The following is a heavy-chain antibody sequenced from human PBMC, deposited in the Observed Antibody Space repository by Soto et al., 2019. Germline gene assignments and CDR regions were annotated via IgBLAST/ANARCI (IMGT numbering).Heavy chain of an antibody. V-gene: IGHV5-51*01. Sequence: EEQLVQSGAELKKPGESLKISCKASGYSFTTYWIGCVRQMPGKGLEWMGIIYPGDSDTRYSPSVQGQVTISVDRSISTAYQQWTNLNVSDTAIYDCARGAGGSYYPRSVLDIWGQGTMITVSS. CDR3: ARGAGGSYYPRSVLDI. CDR1: GYSFTTYW. CDR2: IYPGDSDT. J-gene: IGHJ3*02. D-gene: IGHD1-26*01.